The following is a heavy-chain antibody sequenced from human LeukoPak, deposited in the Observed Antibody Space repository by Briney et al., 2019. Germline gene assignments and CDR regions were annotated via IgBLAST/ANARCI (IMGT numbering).Heavy chain of an antibody. CDR1: GFTFGNYW. CDR3: ASIVGDYVWGSYRPPYAFDI. Sequence: GGSLRLSCAVSGFTFGNYWMTWVRQAPGKGLEWVANIKQDGSEKYYVDSVKGRFTISRDNAKNSLYLQMNSLRAEDTAVYYCASIVGDYVWGSYRPPYAFDIWGQGTMVTVSS. J-gene: IGHJ3*02. V-gene: IGHV3-7*01. CDR2: IKQDGSEK. D-gene: IGHD3-16*02.